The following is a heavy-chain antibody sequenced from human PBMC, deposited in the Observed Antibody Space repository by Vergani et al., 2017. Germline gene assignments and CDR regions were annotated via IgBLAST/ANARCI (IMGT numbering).Heavy chain of an antibody. V-gene: IGHV3-23*01. CDR3: AGPQGTSAYYYGGFDY. D-gene: IGHD3-22*01. Sequence: EVQLLESGGGLVQPGGSLRLSCAASGLPFRTYAMTWVRQAPGKGLEWVSTISSDGGSTYYADSVKGRFTISRDNSKTTLSLQMNSLTAEDTAIYYCAGPQGTSAYYYGGFDYWGQGILVTVSA. CDR1: GLPFRTYA. J-gene: IGHJ4*02. CDR2: ISSDGGST.